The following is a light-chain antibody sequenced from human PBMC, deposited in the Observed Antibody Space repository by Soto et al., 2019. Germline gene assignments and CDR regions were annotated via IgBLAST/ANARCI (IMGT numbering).Light chain of an antibody. J-gene: IGLJ2*01. CDR1: SSNIGTNY. V-gene: IGLV1-47*01. CDR2: STD. Sequence: QSVLTQSPSASGTPGQRVTVSCSGSSSNIGTNYVYWNQQLPGTAPTVLIYSTDKRPSGVPDRFSGSKSGTSASLAISGLRSADEADYYCAAWDDSLSGPVFGGGTKLTVL. CDR3: AAWDDSLSGPV.